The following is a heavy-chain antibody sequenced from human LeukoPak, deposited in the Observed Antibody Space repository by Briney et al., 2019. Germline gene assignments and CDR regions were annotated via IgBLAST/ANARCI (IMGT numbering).Heavy chain of an antibody. V-gene: IGHV1-2*02. CDR1: GYTFTGYY. J-gene: IGHJ4*02. Sequence: ASVKVSCKASGYTFTGYYMHWVRQAPGQGLEWMGWINPNSGGTNYAQKFQGRVTMIRDTSISTAYMELSRLRSDDTAVYYCARDARFLEWLFLFDYWGQGTLVTVSS. CDR3: ARDARFLEWLFLFDY. CDR2: INPNSGGT. D-gene: IGHD3-3*01.